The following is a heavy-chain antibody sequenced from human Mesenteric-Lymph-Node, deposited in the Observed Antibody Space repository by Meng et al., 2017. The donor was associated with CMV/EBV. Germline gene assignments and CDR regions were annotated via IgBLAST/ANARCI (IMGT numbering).Heavy chain of an antibody. CDR1: GFTFSSYW. Sequence: GGSLRLSCAASGFTFSSYWMSWVRQAPGKGLEWVANIKQDGSEKYYVDSVKGRFTISRDNAKNSLYLQMNSLRAEDTAVYYCARSYDFWSGYSYYFDYWGQGTLVTSPQ. CDR3: ARSYDFWSGYSYYFDY. D-gene: IGHD3-3*01. V-gene: IGHV3-7*01. CDR2: IKQDGSEK. J-gene: IGHJ4*02.